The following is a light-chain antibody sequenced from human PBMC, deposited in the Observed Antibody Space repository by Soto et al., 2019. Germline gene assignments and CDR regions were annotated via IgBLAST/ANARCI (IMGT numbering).Light chain of an antibody. CDR3: QQANSFPPT. Sequence: DIQMTQSPSSVSASVGDRVTTTCRASQGITNWVAWYQQKPGKAPKLLIYAASNLRSGVPSKFSGSGSGTDFTLTINSLRPEDFATYFCQQANSFPPTFGGGTKVEI. J-gene: IGKJ4*01. CDR2: AAS. V-gene: IGKV1-12*01. CDR1: QGITNW.